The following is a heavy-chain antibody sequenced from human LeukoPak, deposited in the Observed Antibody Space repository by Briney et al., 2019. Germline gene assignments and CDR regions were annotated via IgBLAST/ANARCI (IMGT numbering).Heavy chain of an antibody. D-gene: IGHD3-22*01. CDR2: INPNSGGT. Sequence: ASVKVSCKASGYTFTGYYMHWVRQAPGQGLEWMGWINPNSGGTNYAQKFQGRVTMTRDTPISTAYMELSRLRSDDTAVYYCALGMDYYDSSGYSIDYWGQGTLVTVSS. CDR3: ALGMDYYDSSGYSIDY. J-gene: IGHJ4*02. V-gene: IGHV1-2*02. CDR1: GYTFTGYY.